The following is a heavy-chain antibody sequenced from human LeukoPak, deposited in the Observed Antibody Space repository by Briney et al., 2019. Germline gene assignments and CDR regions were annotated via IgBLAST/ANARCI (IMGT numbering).Heavy chain of an antibody. CDR1: GFTVSSNY. D-gene: IGHD3-16*02. J-gene: IGHJ3*02. CDR3: ARGRVWGSYRLGAFDI. V-gene: IGHV3-53*01. CDR2: IYSGGST. Sequence: GGSLRLSCAASGFTVSSNYMSWVRQAPGKGLEWVSVIYSGGSTYYADSVKGRFTISRDNSKNTLYLQMHSLRAEDTAVYYCARGRVWGSYRLGAFDIWGQGTMVTVSS.